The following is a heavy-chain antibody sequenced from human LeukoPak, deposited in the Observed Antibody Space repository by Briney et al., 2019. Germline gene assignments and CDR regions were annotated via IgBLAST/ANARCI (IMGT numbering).Heavy chain of an antibody. V-gene: IGHV4-34*01. D-gene: IGHD6-13*01. CDR3: AREEGIAAAGSGY. CDR2: INHSGST. Sequence: PSETLSLTCAVYGGSFSGYYWSWIRQPPGKGLEWIGEINHSGSTNYNPSLKSRVTIPVDTSKNQFSLKLGSVTAADTAVYYCAREEGIAAAGSGYWGQGTLVTVSS. CDR1: GGSFSGYY. J-gene: IGHJ4*02.